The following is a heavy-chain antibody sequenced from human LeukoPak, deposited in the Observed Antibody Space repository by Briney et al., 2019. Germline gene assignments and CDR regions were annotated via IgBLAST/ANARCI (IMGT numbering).Heavy chain of an antibody. Sequence: GRSLRLSCAASGFTFDEYAMHWVRQAPGKGLEWVSGISWNSGSIGSADSVKGRFTISRDNAKNSLYLQMNSLRAEDTALYYCAKDAHWGYFDYWGQGTLVTVSS. CDR2: ISWNSGSI. J-gene: IGHJ4*02. CDR1: GFTFDEYA. CDR3: AKDAHWGYFDY. D-gene: IGHD7-27*01. V-gene: IGHV3-9*01.